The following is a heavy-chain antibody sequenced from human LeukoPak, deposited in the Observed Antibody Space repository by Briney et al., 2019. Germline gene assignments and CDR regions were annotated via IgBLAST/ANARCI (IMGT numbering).Heavy chain of an antibody. D-gene: IGHD6-13*01. CDR3: ARDPRSSWFFGGYYYYGMDV. Sequence: ASVKVSCKASGYTFTSYGISWVRQAPGQGLGWMGWISAYNGNTNYAQKLQGRVTMTTDTSTSTPYMELRSLRYDDTAVYYCARDPRSSWFFGGYYYYGMDVWGQGTTVTVSS. J-gene: IGHJ6*02. CDR2: ISAYNGNT. CDR1: GYTFTSYG. V-gene: IGHV1-18*01.